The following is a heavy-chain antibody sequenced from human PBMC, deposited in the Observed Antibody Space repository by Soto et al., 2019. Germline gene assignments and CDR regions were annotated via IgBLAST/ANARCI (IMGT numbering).Heavy chain of an antibody. CDR3: ARAPLWSTNWFDP. CDR2: ISYDGSNK. D-gene: IGHD3-10*01. Sequence: GGSLRLSCAASGFTFSSYAMHWVRQAPGKGLEWVAVISYDGSNKYYADSVKGRFTISRDNSKNTLYLQMNSLRAEDTAVYYCARAPLWSTNWFDPWGQGTLVTVSS. CDR1: GFTFSSYA. J-gene: IGHJ5*02. V-gene: IGHV3-30-3*01.